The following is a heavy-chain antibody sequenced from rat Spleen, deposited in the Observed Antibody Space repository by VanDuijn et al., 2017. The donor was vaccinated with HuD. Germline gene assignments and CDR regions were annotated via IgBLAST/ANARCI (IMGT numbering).Heavy chain of an antibody. J-gene: IGHJ2*01. CDR1: GFTFSRYW. CDR3: ARLKLGAHYFDY. D-gene: IGHD5-1*01. CDR2: VSSDGVNT. Sequence: EVQLVETGGGLVQPGKSLKLSCVASGFTFSRYWMYWVRQAPGKGLEWVSSVSSDGVNTYYPDSVKGRFTISRDNAKNIVYLQMNSLKCEDTATYYCARLKLGAHYFDYWGQGVMVTVSS. V-gene: IGHV5-58*01.